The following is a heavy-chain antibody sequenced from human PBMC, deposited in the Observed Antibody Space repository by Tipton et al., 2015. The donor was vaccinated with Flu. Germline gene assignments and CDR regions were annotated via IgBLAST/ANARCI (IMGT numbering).Heavy chain of an antibody. CDR2: IYPSGGGT. D-gene: IGHD3-10*01. V-gene: IGHV1-46*01. CDR1: GYTFTNYN. Sequence: QVQLVQSGAEVKKPGASVRISCTASGYTFTNYNMHWVRQAPGQGPEWMGIIYPSGGGTTYAQRFQGRVTLTRDKSTSTVYMELSSLRSADTAFYYCARDRGFGAYTFDYWGQVTLVTVAS. CDR3: ARDRGFGAYTFDY. J-gene: IGHJ4*02.